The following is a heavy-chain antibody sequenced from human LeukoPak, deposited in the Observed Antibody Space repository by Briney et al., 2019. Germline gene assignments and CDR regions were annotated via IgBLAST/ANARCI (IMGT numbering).Heavy chain of an antibody. Sequence: GGSLRLSCAASGFTFSRYWMSWVRQGPGKGLEWVANIKQDGSEKYYVDSVEGRFTVSRDNAKSSLYLQMNSLRAEDTAIYYCARVNPLMAPGAFDIWGQGTMVTVSS. CDR3: ARVNPLMAPGAFDI. CDR2: IKQDGSEK. V-gene: IGHV3-7*01. D-gene: IGHD2-8*01. J-gene: IGHJ3*02. CDR1: GFTFSRYW.